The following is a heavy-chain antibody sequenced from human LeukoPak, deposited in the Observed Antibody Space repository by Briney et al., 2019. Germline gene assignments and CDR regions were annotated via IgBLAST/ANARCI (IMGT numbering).Heavy chain of an antibody. V-gene: IGHV3-64D*09. CDR2: LVSNGDST. CDR1: GFTFSRYG. D-gene: IGHD3-22*01. J-gene: IGHJ6*02. CDR3: VNPGWYYDSSGYSYYYGMDV. Sequence: PGGSLTLSCSGSGFTFSRYGMHWVRQAPGQGLEYFSALVSNGDSTDYADSVKGRFTISRDNAKNTLYLQMSSLRPDDTAVYYCVNPGWYYDSSGYSYYYGMDVWGQGTTVTVSS.